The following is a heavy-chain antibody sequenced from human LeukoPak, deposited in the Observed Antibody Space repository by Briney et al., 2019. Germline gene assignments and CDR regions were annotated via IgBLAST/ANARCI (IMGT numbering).Heavy chain of an antibody. CDR2: VNPNGGGT. D-gene: IGHD2-2*01. Sequence: ASVKVSCKASGYTFTGYYMHWVRQAPGQGLEWMGWVNPNGGGTNYAQKFQGRVTMTRDTSISTAYMELSRLRSDDTAVYYCARDLGVPAAYYYYYMDVWGKGTTVTVSS. CDR1: GYTFTGYY. V-gene: IGHV1-2*02. CDR3: ARDLGVPAAYYYYYMDV. J-gene: IGHJ6*03.